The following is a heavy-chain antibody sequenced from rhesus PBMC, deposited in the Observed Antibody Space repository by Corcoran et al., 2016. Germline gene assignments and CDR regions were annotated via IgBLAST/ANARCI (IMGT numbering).Heavy chain of an antibody. J-gene: IGHJ3*01. V-gene: IGHV4-173*01. CDR2: ISGSGGIT. D-gene: IGHD2-21*01. CDR1: GGSISSNY. Sequence: QLQLQESGPGLVKPSETLSLTCAVSGGSISSNYWSWIRHPPGKGLEWIGRISGSGGITDYNPPLKSRVTISTDTSKNQFSLKLSSVTAADTAVYYCAREIGVLVVVAIDFWGQGLRVTVSS. CDR3: AREIGVLVVVAIDF.